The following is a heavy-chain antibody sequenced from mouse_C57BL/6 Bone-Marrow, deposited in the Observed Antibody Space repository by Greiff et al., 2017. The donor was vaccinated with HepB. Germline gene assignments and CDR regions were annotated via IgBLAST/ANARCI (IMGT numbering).Heavy chain of an antibody. CDR3: ARRWLLLHWYFDV. D-gene: IGHD2-3*01. Sequence: QVQLKQPGAELVRPGTSVKLSCKASGYTFTSYWMHWVKQRPGQGLEWIGVIDPSDSYTNYNQKFKGKATLTVDTSSSTAYMQLSSLTSEDSAVYYCARRWLLLHWYFDVWGTGTTVTVSS. CDR2: IDPSDSYT. CDR1: GYTFTSYW. V-gene: IGHV1-59*01. J-gene: IGHJ1*03.